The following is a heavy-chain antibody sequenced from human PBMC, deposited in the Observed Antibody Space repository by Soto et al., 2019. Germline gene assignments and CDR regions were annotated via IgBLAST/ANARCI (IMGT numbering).Heavy chain of an antibody. CDR2: NSYTGST. Sequence: PSETLSLTSTVSGGPISSYYWRWIRQPPGKGLEWIGYNSYTGSTTYNPSPKRQVTISVDTPKNQFSLKLSSVTAADTAVYYCARVSVGGIAAAGRGYNWFDPGGQGTLVTVS. V-gene: IGHV4-59*01. D-gene: IGHD6-13*01. CDR1: GGPISSYY. J-gene: IGHJ5*02. CDR3: ARVSVGGIAAAGRGYNWFDP.